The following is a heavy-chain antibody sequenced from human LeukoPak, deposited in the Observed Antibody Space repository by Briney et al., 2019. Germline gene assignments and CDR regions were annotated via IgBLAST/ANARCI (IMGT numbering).Heavy chain of an antibody. J-gene: IGHJ4*02. CDR3: ARGPRYDCSGGSCRSDY. Sequence: ASVTVSCKASGGTFSSYAISWVRQAPGQGLEWMGGIIPIFGTASYAQKFQGRVTITADESTSTAYMELSSLRSEDTAVYYCARGPRYDCSGGSCRSDYWGQGTPVTVSS. CDR1: GGTFSSYA. D-gene: IGHD2-15*01. V-gene: IGHV1-69*13. CDR2: IIPIFGTA.